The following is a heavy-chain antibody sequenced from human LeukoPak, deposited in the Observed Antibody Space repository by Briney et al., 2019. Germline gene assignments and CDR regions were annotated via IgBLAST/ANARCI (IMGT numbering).Heavy chain of an antibody. CDR3: ARDNPQSY. Sequence: PGGSLRLSCAASGFSFSSYAMTWVRQAPGKGLEWVANVKQDGSERYYVDSVKGRFTISRDNAKNLLYLQMNSLRAEDTAFYYCARDNPQSYWGQGTLVTVSS. J-gene: IGHJ4*02. V-gene: IGHV3-7*01. CDR1: GFSFSSYA. CDR2: VKQDGSER.